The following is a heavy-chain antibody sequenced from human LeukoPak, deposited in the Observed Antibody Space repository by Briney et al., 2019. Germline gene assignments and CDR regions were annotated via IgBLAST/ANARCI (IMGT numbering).Heavy chain of an antibody. D-gene: IGHD3-22*01. J-gene: IGHJ4*02. V-gene: IGHV3-23*01. Sequence: GGSLRLSCAASGFAFTSYAMSWVRQAPGRGLEWVSAISPSGGTTYYADSVKGRFTISRDNSKNTLYLQMNSLRAEDTAVYYCARSGDYDSSGHPGFDYWGQGTLVTVSS. CDR2: ISPSGGTT. CDR3: ARSGDYDSSGHPGFDY. CDR1: GFAFTSYA.